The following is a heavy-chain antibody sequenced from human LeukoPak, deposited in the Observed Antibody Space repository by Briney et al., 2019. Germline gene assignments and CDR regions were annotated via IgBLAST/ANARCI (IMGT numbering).Heavy chain of an antibody. Sequence: ASVKVSCKASGFAFTSHDINWVRQATGQGLEWMGWMNPNSGNTGYAQKFKGRVTMTRNTSISTAYMELSSLRSEDTAVYHCARASRPSYDFWSGYSYYYYMDVWGKGTTVTVSS. CDR3: ARASRPSYDFWSGYSYYYYMDV. D-gene: IGHD3-3*01. V-gene: IGHV1-8*01. CDR1: GFAFTSHD. J-gene: IGHJ6*03. CDR2: MNPNSGNT.